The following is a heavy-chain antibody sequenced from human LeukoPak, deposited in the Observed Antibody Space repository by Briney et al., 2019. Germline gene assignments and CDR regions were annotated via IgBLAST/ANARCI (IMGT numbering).Heavy chain of an antibody. CDR3: AKELYYYDSSGSFDY. CDR2: ISGSGGST. Sequence: GGSLRLSCAASGFTFSSYSMNWVRQAPGKGLEWVSAISGSGGSTYYADSVKGRFTISRDNSKNTLYLQMNSLRAEDTAVYYCAKELYYYDSSGSFDYWGQGTLVTVSS. CDR1: GFTFSSYS. D-gene: IGHD3-22*01. J-gene: IGHJ4*02. V-gene: IGHV3-23*01.